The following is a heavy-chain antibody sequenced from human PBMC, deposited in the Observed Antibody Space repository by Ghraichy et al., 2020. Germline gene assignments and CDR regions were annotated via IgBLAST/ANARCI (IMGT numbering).Heavy chain of an antibody. CDR2: IYYSGST. D-gene: IGHD3-10*01. Sequence: SETLSLTCTVSGGSISSYYWSWIRQPPGKGLEWIGYIYYSGSTNYNPSLKSRVTISVDTSKNQFSLKLSSVTAADTAVYYCARLPYYYGSGSYWGQGTLVPVSS. J-gene: IGHJ4*02. V-gene: IGHV4-59*01. CDR1: GGSISSYY. CDR3: ARLPYYYGSGSY.